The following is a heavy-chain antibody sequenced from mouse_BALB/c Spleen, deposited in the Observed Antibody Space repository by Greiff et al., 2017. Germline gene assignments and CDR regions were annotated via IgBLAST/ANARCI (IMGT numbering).Heavy chain of an antibody. CDR3: ARTTGTSWFAY. D-gene: IGHD4-1*02. Sequence: DVKLVESGGGLVQPGGSLKLSCAASGFTFSSYTMSWVRQTPEKRLEWVAYISNGGGSTYYPDTVKGRFTISRDNAKNTLYLQMSSLKSEDTAMYYCARTTGTSWFAYWGQGTLVTVSA. J-gene: IGHJ3*01. CDR2: ISNGGGST. V-gene: IGHV5-12-2*01. CDR1: GFTFSSYT.